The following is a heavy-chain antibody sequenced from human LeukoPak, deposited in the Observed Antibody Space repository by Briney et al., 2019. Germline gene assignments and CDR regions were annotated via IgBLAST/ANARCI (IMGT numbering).Heavy chain of an antibody. Sequence: SGGCLRLSCAASGFTFSGSAMHWVRQASGEGLGWVGRIRSKANSYATAYAASVKGRFTISRDDSKNTAYLQMNSLKTEDTAVYYCTRLSLSDYGDHADYWGQGTLVTVSS. V-gene: IGHV3-73*01. CDR2: IRSKANSYAT. J-gene: IGHJ4*02. D-gene: IGHD4-17*01. CDR3: TRLSLSDYGDHADY. CDR1: GFTFSGSA.